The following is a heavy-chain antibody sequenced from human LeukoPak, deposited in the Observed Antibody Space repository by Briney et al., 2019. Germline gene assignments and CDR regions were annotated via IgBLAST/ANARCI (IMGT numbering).Heavy chain of an antibody. CDR3: AKSSGDFYYCDY. J-gene: IGHJ4*02. CDR2: ISGSGGST. CDR1: AFTFSCYA. V-gene: IGHV3-23*02. Sequence: GGSLRLSCAVSAFTFSCYAMCCFSQPSGKGLVGVSAISGSGGSTSYDDSVKGRFTISRDKSKNTLYLHMNRLRAEDTAVYYCAKSSGDFYYCDYWGQGTLDTVSS. D-gene: IGHD2-21*02.